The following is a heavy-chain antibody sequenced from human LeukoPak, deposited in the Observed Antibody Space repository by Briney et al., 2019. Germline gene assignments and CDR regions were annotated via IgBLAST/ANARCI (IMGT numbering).Heavy chain of an antibody. D-gene: IGHD3-10*01. J-gene: IGHJ6*03. CDR3: ARVHYYGSGSYVTAFYYYMDV. Sequence: ASVKLSCKASGGTFSSYAISWVRQAPGQGLEWMGGIIPIFGTANYAQKFQGRVTITADESTSTAYMELSSLRSEDTAVYYCARVHYYGSGSYVTAFYYYMDVWGKGTTVTVSS. CDR1: GGTFSSYA. V-gene: IGHV1-69*13. CDR2: IIPIFGTA.